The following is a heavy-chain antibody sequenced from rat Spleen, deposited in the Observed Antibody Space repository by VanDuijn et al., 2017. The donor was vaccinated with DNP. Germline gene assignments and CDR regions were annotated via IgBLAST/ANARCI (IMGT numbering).Heavy chain of an antibody. CDR2: INKDSRTK. CDR3: VRERYGVDY. J-gene: IGHJ2*01. Sequence: EVSLVESGGGLVQPGRSLKLSCAASGFNFNDYWMGWVRQAPGKGLEWIGEINKDSRTKKYSPSLKDKFTISRDNAQNTLFLQMSNLRSEDTATYYCVRERYGVDYWGQGVMVTVSS. CDR1: GFNFNDYW. V-gene: IGHV4-2*01. D-gene: IGHD1-7*01.